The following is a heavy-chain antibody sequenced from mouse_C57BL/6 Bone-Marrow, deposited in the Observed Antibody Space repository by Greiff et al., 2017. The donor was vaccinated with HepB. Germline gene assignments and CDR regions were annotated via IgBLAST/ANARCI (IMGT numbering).Heavy chain of an antibody. CDR2: INPNNGGT. V-gene: IGHV1-26*01. CDR3: ASNDAMDY. Sequence: VQLQQSGPELVKPGASVKISCKASGYTFTDYYMNWVKQSHGKSLEWIGDINPNNGGTSYNQKFKGKATLTVDKSSSTAYMELRSLTSEDSAVYYCASNDAMDYWGQGTSVTVSS. CDR1: GYTFTDYY. J-gene: IGHJ4*01.